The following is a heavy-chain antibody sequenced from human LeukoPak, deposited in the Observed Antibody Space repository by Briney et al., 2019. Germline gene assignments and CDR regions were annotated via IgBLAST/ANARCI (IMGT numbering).Heavy chain of an antibody. CDR3: ARGSTVASEGF. D-gene: IGHD4-17*01. Sequence: GSLRLSCAASGFSVSSRSMNWVRQAPGKGLEWVSIIYSGGIIYYADSVKGRFTFSRDNSKNTLYLQMNSLRVEDTAVYYCARGSTVASEGFWGPGTLVTVSS. CDR1: GFSVSSRS. J-gene: IGHJ4*02. V-gene: IGHV3-66*01. CDR2: IYSGGII.